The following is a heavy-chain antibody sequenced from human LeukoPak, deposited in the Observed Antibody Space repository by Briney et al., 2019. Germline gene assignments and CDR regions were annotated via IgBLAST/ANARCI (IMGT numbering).Heavy chain of an antibody. CDR3: ARRAGAYSHPYDY. J-gene: IGHJ4*02. V-gene: IGHV3-7*01. D-gene: IGHD4/OR15-4a*01. CDR2: IKEDGSEI. CDR1: GFTFTTYW. Sequence: PGGSLRLSCAASGFTFTTYWMSWVRQAPEKGLEWVANIKEDGSEIHYVDSVKGRFTISRDNAENSLYLQMDSLRAEDTAVYYCARRAGAYSHPYDYWGQGTLVTVSS.